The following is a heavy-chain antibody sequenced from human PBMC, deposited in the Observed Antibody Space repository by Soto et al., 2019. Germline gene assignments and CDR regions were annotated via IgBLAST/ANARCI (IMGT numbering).Heavy chain of an antibody. Sequence: ASVKVSCKASGYTFTSYGISWVRQAPGQGLEWMGWISAYNGNTNYAQKLQGRVTMTTDTSTSTAYMELRSLRSDDTAVYYCARPVGATNYYYYYMDVWGKGTTVTVSS. CDR2: ISAYNGNT. V-gene: IGHV1-18*01. CDR3: ARPVGATNYYYYYMDV. D-gene: IGHD1-26*01. CDR1: GYTFTSYG. J-gene: IGHJ6*03.